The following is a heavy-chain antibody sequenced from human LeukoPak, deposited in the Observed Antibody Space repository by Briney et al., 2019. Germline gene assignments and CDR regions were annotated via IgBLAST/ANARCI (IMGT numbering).Heavy chain of an antibody. V-gene: IGHV3-15*01. CDR3: TTEKRLWLAPFDH. J-gene: IGHJ4*02. CDR1: GFTFSNAW. Sequence: GGSLRLSCAASGFTFSNAWMSWVRQAPGKGLEWVGRIKSKTDGGTTDYAAPVKGRFTISRDDSKNTLYLQMNSLKTEDTAVYYCTTEKRLWLAPFDHWGQGTLVTVSS. D-gene: IGHD6-19*01. CDR2: IKSKTDGGTT.